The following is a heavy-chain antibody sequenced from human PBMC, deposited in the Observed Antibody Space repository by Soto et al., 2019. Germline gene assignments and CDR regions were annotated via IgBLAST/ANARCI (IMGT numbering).Heavy chain of an antibody. CDR3: ARGDHFDSSGPYYP. V-gene: IGHV4-59*01. Sequence: PSETLSLTCTVSGGSMSTYYWYWLRQPPGQGLECIGYIYYSGYTNYSPSLKSRVTISIDTSKNHFSLKLSSVTAADTAVYYCARGDHFDSSGPYYPWGQATLVTVSP. J-gene: IGHJ5*02. D-gene: IGHD3-22*01. CDR1: GGSMSTYY. CDR2: IYYSGYT.